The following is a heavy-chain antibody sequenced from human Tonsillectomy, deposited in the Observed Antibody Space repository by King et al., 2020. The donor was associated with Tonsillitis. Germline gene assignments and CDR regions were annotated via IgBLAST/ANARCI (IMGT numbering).Heavy chain of an antibody. V-gene: IGHV1-18*01. CDR3: ARGGYSGYDVYYHYGMDV. CDR2: ISAYNGNR. D-gene: IGHD5-12*01. CDR1: GYTFTTYG. Sequence: QLVQSGAEVKKPGASVKVSCKASGYTFTTYGISWVRQAPGQGLEWMGWISAYNGNRNYAQKLQGRVTMTTDTSTRTAYMERRSLRSDDTAVYYCARGGYSGYDVYYHYGMDVWGQGTTVTVSS. J-gene: IGHJ6*02.